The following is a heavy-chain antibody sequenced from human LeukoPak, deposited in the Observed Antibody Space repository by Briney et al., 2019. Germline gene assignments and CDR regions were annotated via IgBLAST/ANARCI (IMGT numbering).Heavy chain of an antibody. CDR1: GFTFDDYA. Sequence: PGRSLRLSCAASGFTFDDYAMHWVRQAPGKGLEWVSGISWNSGSIGYADSVKGRFTISRDNAKNSLYLQMNSLRVEDTALYYCAKGRLWFGELPFDYWGQGTLVTVSS. V-gene: IGHV3-9*01. CDR3: AKGRLWFGELPFDY. J-gene: IGHJ4*02. CDR2: ISWNSGSI. D-gene: IGHD3-10*01.